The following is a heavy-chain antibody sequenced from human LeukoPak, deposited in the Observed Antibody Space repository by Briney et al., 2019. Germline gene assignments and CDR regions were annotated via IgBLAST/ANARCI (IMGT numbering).Heavy chain of an antibody. D-gene: IGHD1-26*01. CDR2: IYYSGST. J-gene: IGHJ5*02. CDR3: ARGGMGWFDP. Sequence: SETLSLTCAVYGGSFSGYYWSWIRQPPGKGLEWIGSIYYSGSTYYNPSLKSRVTISVDTSKNQFSLKLSSVTAADTAVYYCARGGMGWFDPWGQGTLVTVSS. CDR1: GGSFSGYY. V-gene: IGHV4-34*01.